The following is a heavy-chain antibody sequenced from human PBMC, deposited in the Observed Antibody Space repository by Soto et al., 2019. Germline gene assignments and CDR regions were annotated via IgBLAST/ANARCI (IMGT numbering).Heavy chain of an antibody. CDR2: ISGSGGST. Sequence: GESLKISCAASGFTCSSYAMSWVRQAPGKGLEWVSAISGSGGSTYYADSVKGRFTISRDNSKNTLYLQMNSLRAEDTAVYYCAKGPIFDPWGQGTLVTVSS. J-gene: IGHJ5*02. CDR1: GFTCSSYA. CDR3: AKGPIFDP. D-gene: IGHD2-2*02. V-gene: IGHV3-23*01.